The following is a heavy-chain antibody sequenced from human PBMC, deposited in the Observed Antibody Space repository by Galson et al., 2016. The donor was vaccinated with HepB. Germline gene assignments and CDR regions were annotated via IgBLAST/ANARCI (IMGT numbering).Heavy chain of an antibody. J-gene: IGHJ4*02. D-gene: IGHD2-21*01. V-gene: IGHV3-72*01. Sequence: SLRLSCAASGFTFTDHYIEWVRQTPGKGLEWLGMIRNDVEGYSTEYAASVKGRFTISRDDSKNLVYLQVNSLKTEDTAVYYCSDLGDFDYWGQGTLVTVSS. CDR2: IRNDVEGYST. CDR1: GFTFTDHY. CDR3: SDLGDFDY.